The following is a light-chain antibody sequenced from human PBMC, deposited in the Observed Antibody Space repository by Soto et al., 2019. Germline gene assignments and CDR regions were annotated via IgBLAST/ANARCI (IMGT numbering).Light chain of an antibody. CDR2: KAS. J-gene: IGKJ1*01. CDR1: QTISSW. V-gene: IGKV1-5*03. CDR3: QHYNSYSEE. Sequence: DIQMTQSPSSLSASVGDRVTITWRASQTISSWLAWYQQKPGKAPKLLIYKASTLKSGVPSRFSGSGSGTEFTLTISSLQPDDFATYYCQHYNSYSEEFGQGTKVDIK.